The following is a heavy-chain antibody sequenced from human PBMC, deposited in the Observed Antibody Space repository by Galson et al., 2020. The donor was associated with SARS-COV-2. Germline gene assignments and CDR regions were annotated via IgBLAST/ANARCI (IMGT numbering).Heavy chain of an antibody. Sequence: GESLKISCVASGFSFSFYGIHWVRQAPGKGLEWVAVITYDGRNKDYADSVKGRSTISRDNSKNTLYFEMNSLRPEDTAVYYCAKENSQEGSGSYRGYFNGMDVWGQGTTVIVSS. V-gene: IGHV3-30*18. CDR2: ITYDGRNK. CDR1: GFSFSFYG. CDR3: AKENSQEGSGSYRGYFNGMDV. D-gene: IGHD3-10*01. J-gene: IGHJ6*02.